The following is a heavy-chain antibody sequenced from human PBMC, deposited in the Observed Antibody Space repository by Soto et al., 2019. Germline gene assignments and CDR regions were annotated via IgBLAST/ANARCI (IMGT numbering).Heavy chain of an antibody. CDR3: ARGGAEDYVFDY. J-gene: IGHJ4*02. Sequence: GASVKVSCKASGYTFTSYGISWVRQAPGQGLEWMGIINPSGGSTSYAQKFQGRVTMTRDTSTSTVYMELSSLRSEDTAVYYCARGGAEDYVFDYWGQGTLVTVSS. CDR1: GYTFTSYG. D-gene: IGHD4-17*01. CDR2: INPSGGST. V-gene: IGHV1-46*01.